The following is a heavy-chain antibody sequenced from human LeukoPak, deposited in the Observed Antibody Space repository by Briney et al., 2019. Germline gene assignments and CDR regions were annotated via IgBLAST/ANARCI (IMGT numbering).Heavy chain of an antibody. Sequence: ASVKVSCKASGYTFTGYYMHWVRQAPGQGLEWMGWINPNSGGTNYAQKFQGRVTMTRDTSISTAYMELSRLRSDDTAVYYCARDAVVTAIAIASFDYWGQGTLVTVSS. CDR1: GYTFTGYY. D-gene: IGHD2-21*02. CDR2: INPNSGGT. CDR3: ARDAVVTAIAIASFDY. V-gene: IGHV1-2*02. J-gene: IGHJ4*02.